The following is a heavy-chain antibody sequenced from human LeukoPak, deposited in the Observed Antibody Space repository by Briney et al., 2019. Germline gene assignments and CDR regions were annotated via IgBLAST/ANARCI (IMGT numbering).Heavy chain of an antibody. V-gene: IGHV3-23*01. J-gene: IGHJ4*02. CDR1: GFTFSSYA. CDR3: AKSSTAVVNFDY. D-gene: IGHD6-19*01. CDR2: ISGSGGST. Sequence: RGSLRLSCAASGFTFSSYAMSWVRQAPGKGLEWVSAISGSGGSTYYADSVKGRFTISRDNSKNTLYLQMNSLRAEDTAVYYCAKSSTAVVNFDYWGQGTLVTVSS.